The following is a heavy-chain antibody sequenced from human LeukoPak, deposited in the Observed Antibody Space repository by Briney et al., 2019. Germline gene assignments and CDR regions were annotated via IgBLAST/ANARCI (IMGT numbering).Heavy chain of an antibody. V-gene: IGHV3-15*01. J-gene: IGHJ4*02. CDR2: IKSKTDGGTT. CDR3: TTAPQQIVVVITTGRDY. D-gene: IGHD3-22*01. CDR1: GFTFSNAW. Sequence: GGSLRLSCAASGFTFSNAWMSWVRQAPGKGLEWVGRIKSKTDGGTTDYAAPVKGRFTISRDDSKNTLYLQMNSLKTEGTAVYYCTTAPQQIVVVITTGRDYWGQGTLVTVSS.